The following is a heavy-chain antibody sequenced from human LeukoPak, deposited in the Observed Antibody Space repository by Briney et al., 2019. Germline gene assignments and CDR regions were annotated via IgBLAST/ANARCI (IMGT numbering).Heavy chain of an antibody. CDR2: ISWNSGTI. Sequence: PGGSLRLSCAASGFTFDDYAMHWVRQAPGKGLEWVSGISWNSGTIGYADSVKGRFTISRDNAKNSLYLQMNSLRAEDTAVYYCARWGRASGKHFRSPFDYWGQGTLVTVSS. V-gene: IGHV3-9*01. CDR1: GFTFDDYA. J-gene: IGHJ4*02. D-gene: IGHD1-26*01. CDR3: ARWGRASGKHFRSPFDY.